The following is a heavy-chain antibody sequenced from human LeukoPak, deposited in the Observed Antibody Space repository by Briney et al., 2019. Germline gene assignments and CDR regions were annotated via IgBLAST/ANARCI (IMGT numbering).Heavy chain of an antibody. CDR2: INPSGGST. CDR3: ARGFLEWSDFDY. Sequence: ASVKVSCKASGYTFTSYYMHWVRQAPGQGLEWMGIINPSGGSTSCAQKFQGRVTMTRDTSTSTAYMELRSLRSDDTAVYYCARGFLEWSDFDYWGQGTLVTVSS. V-gene: IGHV1-46*01. D-gene: IGHD3-3*01. CDR1: GYTFTSYY. J-gene: IGHJ4*02.